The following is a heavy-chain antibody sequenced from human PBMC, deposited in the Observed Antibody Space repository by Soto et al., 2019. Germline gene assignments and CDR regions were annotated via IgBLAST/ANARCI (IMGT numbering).Heavy chain of an antibody. J-gene: IGHJ4*02. CDR3: ARDTQDNFWSGYYRDY. CDR1: GFTFSSYS. V-gene: IGHV3-48*02. Sequence: EVQLVESGGGLVQPGGSRRLSCAASGFTFSSYSMNWVRQAPGKGLEWVSYISSSGSTIYYADSVKGRFTISRDNAKNSLYLQMSSLRDEDTAVYYCARDTQDNFWSGYYRDYWGQGTLVTVSS. D-gene: IGHD3-3*01. CDR2: ISSSGSTI.